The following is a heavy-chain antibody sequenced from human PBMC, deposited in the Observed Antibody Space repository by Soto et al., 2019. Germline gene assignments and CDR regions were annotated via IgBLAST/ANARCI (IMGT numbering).Heavy chain of an antibody. J-gene: IGHJ6*02. CDR1: GSTFSNYA. Sequence: GASVKVSCKASGSTFSNYAMHWVRQAPGQRLEWMAWINADNGNTYYSQKFQGRVTITRDTSTNTAYLELSSLRSEDTAVYYCASGDSGAWYYYGMDVWGLGTTVTVSS. CDR3: ASGDSGAWYYYGMDV. D-gene: IGHD6-19*01. V-gene: IGHV1-3*01. CDR2: INADNGNT.